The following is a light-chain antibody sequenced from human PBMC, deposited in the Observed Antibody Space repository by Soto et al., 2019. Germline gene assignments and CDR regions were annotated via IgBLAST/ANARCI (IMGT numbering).Light chain of an antibody. CDR3: SSYTSSTDYV. CDR2: EVS. V-gene: IGLV2-14*01. J-gene: IGLJ1*01. Sequence: QSALTQPPSVSGSPGQSVSISCTGTSSDVGTYNYVSWYQQHPGKAPKLIIYEVSNRPSGVSNRFSGSKSGNTASLTISGLQAEDEADYYCSSYTSSTDYVFGTGTKVTVL. CDR1: SSDVGTYNY.